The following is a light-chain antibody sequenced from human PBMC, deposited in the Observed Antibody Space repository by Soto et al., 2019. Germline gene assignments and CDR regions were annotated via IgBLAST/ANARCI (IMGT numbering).Light chain of an antibody. CDR1: HRDIGGYNY. J-gene: IGLJ2*01. CDR3: SSYTSRSTLGV. Sequence: QSALTQPASVSGSPGQSITISCTGTHRDIGGYNYVSWYQQHPGKAPKLMLYDVSNRPSGVSYRFSGSKSGNTASLTISGLQAEDEADYYCSSYTSRSTLGVFGGGTKLTVL. V-gene: IGLV2-14*03. CDR2: DVS.